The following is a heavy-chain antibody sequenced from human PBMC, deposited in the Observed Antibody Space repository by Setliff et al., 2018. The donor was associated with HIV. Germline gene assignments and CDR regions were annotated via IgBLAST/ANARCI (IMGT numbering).Heavy chain of an antibody. Sequence: ASVKVSCKASGYTFTGYYMHWVRQAPGQGLEWMGRINPNSGGTNYAQKFQGRVTMTRDTSISTAYMELSRLRSDETAVYYCARADVSYYGSGSYLNWFDPWGQGTLVTV. J-gene: IGHJ5*02. CDR2: INPNSGGT. V-gene: IGHV1-2*06. D-gene: IGHD3-10*01. CDR1: GYTFTGYY. CDR3: ARADVSYYGSGSYLNWFDP.